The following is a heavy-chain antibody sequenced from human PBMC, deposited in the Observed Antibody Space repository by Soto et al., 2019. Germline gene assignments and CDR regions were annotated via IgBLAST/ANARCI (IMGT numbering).Heavy chain of an antibody. CDR2: ISAYNGNT. V-gene: IGHV1-18*01. CDR1: GYTFTSYG. J-gene: IGHJ6*02. Sequence: ASVKVSCKASGYTFTSYGISWVRQAPGQGLEWMGWISAYNGNTNYAQKLQGRVTMTTDTSTSTAYMELRSLRSDDTAVYYCARVSSPIVVVPAASYGMDVWGQGTTVTVS. D-gene: IGHD2-2*01. CDR3: ARVSSPIVVVPAASYGMDV.